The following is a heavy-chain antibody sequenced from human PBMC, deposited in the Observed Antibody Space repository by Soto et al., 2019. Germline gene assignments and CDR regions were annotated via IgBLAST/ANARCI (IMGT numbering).Heavy chain of an antibody. CDR3: ASSNIVAATYGMDV. D-gene: IGHD6-13*01. CDR1: GYTFTRYA. Sequence: ASVKGSCKASGYTFTRYAMHWVRQAPGQRLEWMGWINAGNGNTKYSQKFQGRVTITRDTSASTAYMELSSLRSEDTAVYYCASSNIVAATYGMDVWGQGTTVTVSS. CDR2: INAGNGNT. V-gene: IGHV1-3*01. J-gene: IGHJ6*02.